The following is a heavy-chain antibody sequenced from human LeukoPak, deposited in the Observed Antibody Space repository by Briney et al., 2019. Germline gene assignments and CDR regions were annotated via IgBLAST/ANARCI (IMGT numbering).Heavy chain of an antibody. Sequence: GASVKVSCKASGYTFTSYAINWVRQATGQGLEWMGWMNPNSGNTGYAQKFQGRVTITRNTSIRTAYMELSSLRAEDTAVYYCARGDYGSGRGSYFDYWGQGTLVTVSS. J-gene: IGHJ4*02. CDR2: MNPNSGNT. CDR3: ARGDYGSGRGSYFDY. V-gene: IGHV1-8*03. D-gene: IGHD3-10*01. CDR1: GYTFTSYA.